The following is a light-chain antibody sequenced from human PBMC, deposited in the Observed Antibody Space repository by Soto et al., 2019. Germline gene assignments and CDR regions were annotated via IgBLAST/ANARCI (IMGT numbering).Light chain of an antibody. CDR2: SAS. J-gene: IGKJ1*01. Sequence: DIQMTQSPSSLSASIGDRVTITCRASQSISDHLNWYQQKPGNAPKLLIYSASTLHSGVPSRFSGSGSGTDFTLTISSLQPEDFATYYCQQSYRTPRTFGQGTKVEIK. CDR1: QSISDH. V-gene: IGKV1-39*01. CDR3: QQSYRTPRT.